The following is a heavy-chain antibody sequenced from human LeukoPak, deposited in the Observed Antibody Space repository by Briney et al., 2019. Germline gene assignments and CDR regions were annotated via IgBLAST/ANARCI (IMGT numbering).Heavy chain of an antibody. CDR3: ARGPYYDILTGYFPQRRNNLFDP. CDR2: INHSGST. Sequence: SETLSLTCAVYGGSFSGYYWSWIRQPPGKGLEWIGEINHSGSTNDNPSLKSRVTISVDTSKDQFSLKLSSVTAADTAVYYCARGPYYDILTGYFPQRRNNLFDPWGQGTLVTVSS. CDR1: GGSFSGYY. V-gene: IGHV4-34*01. D-gene: IGHD3-9*01. J-gene: IGHJ5*02.